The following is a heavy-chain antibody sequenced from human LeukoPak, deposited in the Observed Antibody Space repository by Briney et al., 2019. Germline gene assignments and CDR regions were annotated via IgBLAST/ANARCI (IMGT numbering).Heavy chain of an antibody. CDR3: ARKFATAADPFDY. CDR2: INPKSGGT. J-gene: IGHJ4*02. Sequence: ASLKVSCKAFGYTFTGYYMYWVRQAPGQGLEWMGWINPKSGGTNYAQNFQGRVTMTRDTSITTAYMELSSLRSDDTAVYYCARKFATAADPFDYWGQGTLVTVSS. CDR1: GYTFTGYY. V-gene: IGHV1-2*02. D-gene: IGHD6-13*01.